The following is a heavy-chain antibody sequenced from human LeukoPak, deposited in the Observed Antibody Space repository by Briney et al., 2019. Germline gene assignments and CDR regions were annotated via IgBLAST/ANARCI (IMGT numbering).Heavy chain of an antibody. CDR1: GFTFSNYE. Sequence: GSLRLSCAASGFTFSNYEMNWVRQAPGKGLEWVSYISSSGNIIYYADSVKGRFTISRDNAKNSLYLQMNSPRAEDTAVYYCARDLSSSWSKDYWGQGTLVTVSS. V-gene: IGHV3-48*03. CDR3: ARDLSSSWSKDY. D-gene: IGHD6-13*01. CDR2: ISSSGNII. J-gene: IGHJ4*02.